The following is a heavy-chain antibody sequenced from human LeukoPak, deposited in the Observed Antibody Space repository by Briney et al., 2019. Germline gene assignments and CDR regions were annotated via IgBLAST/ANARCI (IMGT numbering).Heavy chain of an antibody. J-gene: IGHJ5*02. CDR1: GYSISSGYQ. V-gene: IGHV4-38-2*02. CDR2: IYRSGSA. D-gene: IGHD2-2*01. CDR3: ARDPRWLTPDCTSTSCYENYFDP. Sequence: SETLSLTCGVSGYSISSGYQWAWIRQPPGKGLAWIGSIYRSGSAHYNPSLKSRVTISVDTSKNQFSLKLSSVTAADTAVYYCARDPRWLTPDCTSTSCYENYFDPWGQGTLVTVSS.